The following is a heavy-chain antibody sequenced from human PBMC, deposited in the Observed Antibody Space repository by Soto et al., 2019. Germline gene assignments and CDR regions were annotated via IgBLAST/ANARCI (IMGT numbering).Heavy chain of an antibody. D-gene: IGHD2-21*02. Sequence: QVQLVQSGAEVKKPGSSVKVSCKASGGTFSSYAISWVRQAPGQGLEWMGGIIPIFGTANYAQKFQGRVTITADESTRTAYMELSSLRSEDTAVYYCARVRGGDRHLYWYCDLWGRGTLVTVSS. V-gene: IGHV1-69*01. CDR2: IIPIFGTA. CDR1: GGTFSSYA. CDR3: ARVRGGDRHLYWYCDL. J-gene: IGHJ2*01.